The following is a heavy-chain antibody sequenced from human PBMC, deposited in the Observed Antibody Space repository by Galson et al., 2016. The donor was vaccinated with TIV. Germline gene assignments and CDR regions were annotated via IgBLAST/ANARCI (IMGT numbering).Heavy chain of an antibody. CDR1: GYRFTTYW. J-gene: IGHJ4*02. V-gene: IGHV5-51*03. CDR2: IYPAHSET. Sequence: QSGAEVKKPGESLKISCKDSGYRFTTYWIAWVRQMHGKGLAWMGLIYPAHSETRYSPSFQGQVTISADKSISTAYLQWSNLKTSDTAIYYCASGQYIENWGQGTLVTVSS. CDR3: ASGQYIEN.